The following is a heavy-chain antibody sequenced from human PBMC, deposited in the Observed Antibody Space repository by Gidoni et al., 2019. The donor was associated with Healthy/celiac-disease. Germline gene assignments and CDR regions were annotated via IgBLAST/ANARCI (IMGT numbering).Heavy chain of an antibody. CDR1: GFTFSSSG. CDR3: AKNSCSGGSCYSGLIRGNWFDP. V-gene: IGHV3-30*18. Sequence: QVQLVESGGGLVQPGRSLRLSCAASGFTFSSSGIHWVRQAPGKGLEWVAVISYDGSNKYYADSVKGRFTISRDNSKNTLYLQMNSLRAEDTAVYYCAKNSCSGGSCYSGLIRGNWFDPWGQGTLVTVSS. D-gene: IGHD2-15*01. CDR2: ISYDGSNK. J-gene: IGHJ5*02.